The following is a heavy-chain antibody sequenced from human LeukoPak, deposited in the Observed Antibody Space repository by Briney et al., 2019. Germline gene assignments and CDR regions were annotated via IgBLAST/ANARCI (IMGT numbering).Heavy chain of an antibody. J-gene: IGHJ5*02. CDR2: IRGGGAP. D-gene: IGHD6-19*01. CDR3: ARCTIGDGSGWCTWFAP. CDR1: GFTFSSHT. Sequence: GGSLRLSCAASGFTFSSHTMNWVRQAPGKGLQWVSSIRGGGAPVYADSVKGRFTISRDDLKSTVFLQMDSLRPEDTAVYYCARCTIGDGSGWCTWFAPWGQGTLVTVSS. V-gene: IGHV3-23*01.